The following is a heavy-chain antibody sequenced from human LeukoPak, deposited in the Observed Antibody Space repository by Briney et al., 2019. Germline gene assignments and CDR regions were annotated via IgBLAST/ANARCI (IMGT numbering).Heavy chain of an antibody. D-gene: IGHD3-10*01. CDR3: ARGHYSSENYYTFDY. CDR2: MNPNSGNT. CDR1: GYTFTSYD. Sequence: ASVKVSCKASGYTFTSYDINWVRQATGQGLEWMGWMNPNSGNTGYAQKFQGRVTMTRDTSISTAYMELSSLRSEDTAVYYCARGHYSSENYYTFDYWGQGTLVTVSS. V-gene: IGHV1-8*01. J-gene: IGHJ4*02.